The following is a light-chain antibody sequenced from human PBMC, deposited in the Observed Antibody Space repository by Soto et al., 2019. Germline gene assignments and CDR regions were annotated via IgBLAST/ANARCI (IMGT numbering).Light chain of an antibody. J-gene: IGKJ2*01. Sequence: EIVLTQSPGALSLSPGERATLSCRASQSVTSSYLAWYQQKPGQAPRLLIYAAYIRATGVPGRFSGSGSGTDFTLTITRLEPEDFEVYYCQQYGTSPLMYTFGQGTKLSIK. CDR2: AAY. V-gene: IGKV3-20*01. CDR1: QSVTSSY. CDR3: QQYGTSPLMYT.